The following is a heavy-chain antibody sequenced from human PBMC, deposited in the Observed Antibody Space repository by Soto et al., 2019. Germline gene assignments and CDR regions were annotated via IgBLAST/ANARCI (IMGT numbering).Heavy chain of an antibody. CDR3: AKVGVLMVYAIFDY. J-gene: IGHJ4*02. Sequence: GGSPRLSCAASGFTFSSYAMSWVRQAPGKGLEWVSAISGSGGSTYYADSVKGRFTISRDNSKNTLYLQMNSLRAEDTAVYYCAKVGVLMVYAIFDYWGQGTLVTVSS. CDR1: GFTFSSYA. CDR2: ISGSGGST. V-gene: IGHV3-23*01. D-gene: IGHD2-8*01.